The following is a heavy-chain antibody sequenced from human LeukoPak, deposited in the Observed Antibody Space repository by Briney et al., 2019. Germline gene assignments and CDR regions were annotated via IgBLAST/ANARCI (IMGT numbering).Heavy chain of an antibody. CDR1: GGSISSGSYY. CDR3: ARVCSRARCSPLYDY. J-gene: IGHJ4*02. Sequence: PSQTLSLTCTVSGGSISSGSYYWSWIRQPAGKGLEWIGRIYTSGSTNYNPSLKSRVTISVDTSKNRFSLKLSSVTAADTAVYYCARVCSRARCSPLYDYWGQGTLVTVSS. CDR2: IYTSGST. D-gene: IGHD6-13*01. V-gene: IGHV4-61*02.